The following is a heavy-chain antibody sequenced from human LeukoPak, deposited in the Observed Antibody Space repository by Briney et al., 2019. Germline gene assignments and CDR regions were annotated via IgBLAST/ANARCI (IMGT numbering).Heavy chain of an antibody. J-gene: IGHJ4*02. CDR1: GGSISSYY. D-gene: IGHD3-22*01. V-gene: IGHV4-4*07. Sequence: SETLSLTCTVSGGSISSYYWSWIRQPAGKGLEWVGRIYTSGSTNYNPSLKSRVTMSVDTSKNQFSLKLSSLTAADRAGYDCAREPGKQYYDSNGQFDYWGQGTLVTVSS. CDR3: AREPGKQYYDSNGQFDY. CDR2: IYTSGST.